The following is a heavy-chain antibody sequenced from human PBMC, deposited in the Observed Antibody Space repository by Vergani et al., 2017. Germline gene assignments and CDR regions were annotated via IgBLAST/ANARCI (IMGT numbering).Heavy chain of an antibody. CDR1: GGSFNTYY. CDR3: ARVMYRDEASTGYRLEGMDI. V-gene: IGHV4-59*13. J-gene: IGHJ6*02. Sequence: QVQLEESGPGLVKPSETLSLTCTVSGGSFNTYYWSWILQSPGKGLEWIGYIYSTGSTNYNPSLNSRVTMSVDTSKNQFSLKLRSVTAADTAVYFCARVMYRDEASTGYRLEGMDIWGQGTTVTISS. D-gene: IGHD3-9*01. CDR2: IYSTGST.